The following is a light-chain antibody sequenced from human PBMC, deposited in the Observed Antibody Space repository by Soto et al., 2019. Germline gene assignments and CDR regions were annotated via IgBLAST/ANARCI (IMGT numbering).Light chain of an antibody. Sequence: EIVMTQSPATLSVSPGERATLSCRASQSVSGNLARYQQKPGQAPRLLIYGASTRATGIPARFSGSGSGTEFTVTISSLQSEDFAVYYCQQYNNWPPTFGQGTKVEIK. CDR1: QSVSGN. CDR3: QQYNNWPPT. J-gene: IGKJ1*01. CDR2: GAS. V-gene: IGKV3D-15*01.